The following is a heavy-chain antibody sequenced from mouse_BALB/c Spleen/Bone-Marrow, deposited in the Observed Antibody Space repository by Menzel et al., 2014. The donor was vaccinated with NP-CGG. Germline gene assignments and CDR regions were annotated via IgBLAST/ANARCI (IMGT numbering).Heavy chain of an antibody. CDR2: INPGSSTI. J-gene: IGHJ4*01. CDR3: ARLNGNYDAMDY. V-gene: IGHV4-2*02. Sequence: EVNVVESGGGLVQPGGSLNLSCAASGFDFSRYWMSWARQAPGKGQEWIGEINPGSSTINYTPSLKDKFIISRDNAKNTLYLQMSKVRSEDTALYYCARLNGNYDAMDYWGQGTSVTVSS. CDR1: GFDFSRYW. D-gene: IGHD2-1*01.